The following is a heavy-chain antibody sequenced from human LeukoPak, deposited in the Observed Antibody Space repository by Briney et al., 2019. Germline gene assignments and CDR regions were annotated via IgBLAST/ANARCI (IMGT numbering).Heavy chain of an antibody. Sequence: SETLSLTCTVSGGSISSYYWSWIRQPPGKGLEWIGYIYYSGSTYYNPSLKSRVTISVDTSKNQFSLKLSSVTAADTAVYYCARAGLLWFGELLGDAFDIWGQGTMVTVSS. CDR1: GGSISSYY. V-gene: IGHV4-30-4*08. D-gene: IGHD3-10*01. CDR2: IYYSGST. CDR3: ARAGLLWFGELLGDAFDI. J-gene: IGHJ3*02.